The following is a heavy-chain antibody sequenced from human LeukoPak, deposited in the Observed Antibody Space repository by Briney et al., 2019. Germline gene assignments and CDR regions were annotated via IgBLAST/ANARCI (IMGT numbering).Heavy chain of an antibody. J-gene: IGHJ4*02. D-gene: IGHD1-26*01. CDR2: IDSDGSRT. CDR1: RFTFSNYW. Sequence: TGGSLRLSCAASRFTFSNYWMHWVRQAPGKGLVWVSPIDSDGSRTSYADSVKGRFTISRDNAKNTLYLQMNSLRAEDTAVYYCARKSGSYYFFDYWGQGTLVTVSS. V-gene: IGHV3-74*01. CDR3: ARKSGSYYFFDY.